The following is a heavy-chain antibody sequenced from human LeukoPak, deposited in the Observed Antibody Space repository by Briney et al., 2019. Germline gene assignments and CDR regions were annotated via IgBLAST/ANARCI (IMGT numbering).Heavy chain of an antibody. CDR2: INRGGTST. CDR1: GFTFSSFW. J-gene: IGHJ4*02. Sequence: PGGSLRLSCAASGFTFSSFWMHWVRQAPGKGLVWVSRINRGGTSTSYADSVKGRFTISRDNAKNTLYLQMNSLSAEDTAVYYCARSPGGTTMIPVTADPVDYWGQGTLVTVSS. CDR3: ARSPGGTTMIPVTADPVDY. V-gene: IGHV3-74*01. D-gene: IGHD3-22*01.